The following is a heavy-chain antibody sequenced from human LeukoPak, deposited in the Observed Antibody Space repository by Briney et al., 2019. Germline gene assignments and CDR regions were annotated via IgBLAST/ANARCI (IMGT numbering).Heavy chain of an antibody. CDR3: ARGMEPYYYMDV. CDR2: INPNSGGT. V-gene: IGHV1-2*02. Sequence: ASVKVSCKASGYTFNGYYMHWVRQAPGQGLEWMGWINPNSGGTNYAQKFQGRVTMTRDTSISTAYMEMSRLRSDDTAVYYCARGMEPYYYMDVWGKGTTVTVSS. J-gene: IGHJ6*03. D-gene: IGHD1-26*01. CDR1: GYTFNGYY.